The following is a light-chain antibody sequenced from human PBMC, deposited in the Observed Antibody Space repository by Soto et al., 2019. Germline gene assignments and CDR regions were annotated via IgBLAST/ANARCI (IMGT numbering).Light chain of an antibody. Sequence: DIQMTQSPSTLSPSVGDRVTNTCRASQSISSWLAWYQQNPGKAPKLLIYKASILESGVPSRFTGSGSGTAFALTISSLQPDEFSTEYCHQLFTLGPGTKVFIQ. V-gene: IGKV1-5*03. J-gene: IGKJ3*01. CDR2: KAS. CDR3: HQLFT. CDR1: QSISSW.